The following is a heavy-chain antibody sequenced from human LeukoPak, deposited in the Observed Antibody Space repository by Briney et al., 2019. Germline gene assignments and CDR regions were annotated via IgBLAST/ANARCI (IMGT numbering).Heavy chain of an antibody. Sequence: GGSLRLSCAASGFTFSSYAMSWVRQAPGQGLEWVSAISGSGGSTYYADSVKGRFTISRDNSKNTLYLQMNSLRAEDTAVYYCAKDLFVVVPAAIEGVHDYWDQGTLVTVSS. CDR2: ISGSGGST. J-gene: IGHJ4*02. D-gene: IGHD2-2*02. CDR3: AKDLFVVVPAAIEGVHDY. V-gene: IGHV3-23*01. CDR1: GFTFSSYA.